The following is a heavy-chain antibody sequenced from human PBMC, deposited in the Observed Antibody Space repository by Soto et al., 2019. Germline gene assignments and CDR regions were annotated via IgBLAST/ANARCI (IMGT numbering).Heavy chain of an antibody. CDR2: ISYDGSNK. J-gene: IGHJ6*02. D-gene: IGHD6-6*01. CDR3: AKDRSSSSSGYYYYYGMDV. V-gene: IGHV3-30*18. Sequence: GSLRLSCAASGFTFSSYGMHWVRQAPGKGLEWVAVISYDGSNKYYADSVKGRFTISRDNSKNTLYLQMNSLRAEDTAVYYCAKDRSSSSSGYYYYYGMDVWGQGTTVTVSS. CDR1: GFTFSSYG.